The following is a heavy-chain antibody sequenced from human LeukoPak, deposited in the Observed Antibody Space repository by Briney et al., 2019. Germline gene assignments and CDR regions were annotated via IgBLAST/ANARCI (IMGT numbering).Heavy chain of an antibody. CDR2: INHSGST. Sequence: GSLRLSCAASGFTFSRYWMHWVRQPPGKGLEWIGEINHSGSTNYNPSLKSRVTISVDTSKNQFSLKLSSVTAADTAVYYCARGSLLLWFGEFSQYNWFDPWGQGTLVTVSS. CDR3: ARGSLLLWFGEFSQYNWFDP. CDR1: GFTFSRYW. V-gene: IGHV4-34*01. J-gene: IGHJ5*02. D-gene: IGHD3-10*01.